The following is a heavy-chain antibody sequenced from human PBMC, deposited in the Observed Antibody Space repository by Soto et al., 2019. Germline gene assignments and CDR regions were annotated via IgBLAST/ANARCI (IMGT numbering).Heavy chain of an antibody. J-gene: IGHJ3*02. CDR1: GYTFTSYY. CDR2: INPSGGST. CDR3: ARVSVDTPPKDDAFDI. Sequence: QVQLVQSGAEVKKPGASVKVSCKASGYTFTSYYMHWVRQAPGQGLEWMGIINPSGGSTSYAQKFQGRVTMTRDPSTSTVYMELSSLRSEDTAVYYCARVSVDTPPKDDAFDIWGQGTMVTVSS. D-gene: IGHD5-18*01. V-gene: IGHV1-46*01.